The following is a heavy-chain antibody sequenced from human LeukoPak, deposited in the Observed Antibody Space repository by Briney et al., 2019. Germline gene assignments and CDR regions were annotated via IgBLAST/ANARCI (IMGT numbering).Heavy chain of an antibody. D-gene: IGHD4-17*01. CDR3: ARLTVTTKDAFDI. Sequence: GGSLRLSCAASGFTFSSSELNWVRQAPGKGLEWVSYIGSSDTTVHYADSVEGRFTISRDNAKNSLYLQMNSLRAEDTAIYYCARLTVTTKDAFDIWGQGTMVIVSS. CDR2: IGSSDTTV. CDR1: GFTFSSSE. J-gene: IGHJ3*02. V-gene: IGHV3-48*03.